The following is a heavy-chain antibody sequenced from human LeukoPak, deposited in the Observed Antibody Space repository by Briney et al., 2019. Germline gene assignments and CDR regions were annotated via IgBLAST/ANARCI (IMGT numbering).Heavy chain of an antibody. CDR3: ARAPVTPEYYFDY. V-gene: IGHV3-21*01. CDR1: GXTFTSYA. J-gene: IGHJ4*02. D-gene: IGHD2-21*02. CDR2: ISSGSGYI. Sequence: AGGSLRLSCAASGXTFTSYAMNWVRQAPGKGLEWVSSISSGSGYIYYADSVKGRFTISRDNAKNSLYLQMNSLRAEDTAVYYCARAPVTPEYYFDYWAQGTLVTVSS.